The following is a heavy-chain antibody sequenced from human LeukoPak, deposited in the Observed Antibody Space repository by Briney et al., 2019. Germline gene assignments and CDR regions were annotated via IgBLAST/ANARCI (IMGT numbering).Heavy chain of an antibody. CDR1: GGSFSGYY. D-gene: IGHD3-3*01. CDR2: INHSGST. J-gene: IGHJ4*02. V-gene: IGHV4-34*01. Sequence: PSETLSLTCAVYGGSFSGYYWSWIRQPPGKGLEWIGEINHSGSTNYNPSLKSRVTISVDTSKSQFSLKLSSVTAADTAVYYCARGSTIFGFWGQGTLVSVSS. CDR3: ARGSTIFGF.